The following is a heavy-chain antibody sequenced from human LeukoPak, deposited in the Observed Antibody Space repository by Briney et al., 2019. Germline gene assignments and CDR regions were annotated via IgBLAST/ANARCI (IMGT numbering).Heavy chain of an antibody. V-gene: IGHV4-34*01. CDR3: ARGRTGAAALDF. J-gene: IGHJ4*02. Sequence: PSETLSLTCAVYGGSFSGHYWTWIRQAPGKGLEWIGESTQSGSTNYNPSLKSRVTISVDTSKNQFSLKLTSMTAADTAVYHCARGRTGAAALDFWGPGTLVTVYS. CDR2: STQSGST. CDR1: GGSFSGHY. D-gene: IGHD2-2*01.